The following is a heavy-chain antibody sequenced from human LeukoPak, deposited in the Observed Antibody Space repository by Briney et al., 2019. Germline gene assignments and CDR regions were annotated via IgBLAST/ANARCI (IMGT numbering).Heavy chain of an antibody. CDR3: AKGGRGSSGYYYNFDAFDI. Sequence: PGGSLRLSCAASGFTFSSYGMHWVRQAPGKGLEWVAFIRYDGSNKYYADSVKGRFTISRDNSKNTLYLQMNSLRAEDTAVYYCAKGGRGSSGYYYNFDAFDIWGQGTMVTVSS. CDR2: IRYDGSNK. V-gene: IGHV3-30*02. D-gene: IGHD3-22*01. CDR1: GFTFSSYG. J-gene: IGHJ3*02.